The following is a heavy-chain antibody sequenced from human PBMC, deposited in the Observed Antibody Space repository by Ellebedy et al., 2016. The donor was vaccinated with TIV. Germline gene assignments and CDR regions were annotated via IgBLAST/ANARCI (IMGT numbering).Heavy chain of an antibody. CDR1: GFSISSHR. CDR3: ARHSGGHGFDI. V-gene: IGHV3-74*01. CDR2: ISRDGIDT. Sequence: PGGSLRLSCAASGFSISSHRMHWVRQAAGKGLVWVSHISRDGIDTSSADSVKGRFIISRDNAETTLDLQMSSLRADDTALYYCARHSGGHGFDIWGQGTMVTVSP. D-gene: IGHD2-21*01. J-gene: IGHJ3*02.